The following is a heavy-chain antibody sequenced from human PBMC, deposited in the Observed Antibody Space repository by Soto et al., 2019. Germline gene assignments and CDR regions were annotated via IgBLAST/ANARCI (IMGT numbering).Heavy chain of an antibody. Sequence: GGSLRLSWAASGFTFSDYYMSLIRQAPGKGLEWVSYISSSGSTIYYADSVKGRFTISRDNAKNSLYLQMNSLRAEDTAVYYCAIFLYYDVLAGFYYFWGQGSLVTGSS. CDR3: AIFLYYDVLAGFYYF. CDR1: GFTFSDYY. J-gene: IGHJ4*02. V-gene: IGHV3-11*01. CDR2: ISSSGSTI. D-gene: IGHD3-9*01.